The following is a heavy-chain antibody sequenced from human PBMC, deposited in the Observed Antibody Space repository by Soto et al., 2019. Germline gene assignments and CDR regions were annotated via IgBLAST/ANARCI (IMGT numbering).Heavy chain of an antibody. Sequence: SETLSLTCTVSGGSISSSSYYWGWIRQPPGKGLEWIGYIYYSGSTNYNPSLKSRVTISVDTSKNQFSLKLSSVTAADTAVYYCARETQIWDDILTGYYNSHYYMDVWGKGTRSPSP. J-gene: IGHJ6*03. CDR2: IYYSGST. D-gene: IGHD3-9*01. V-gene: IGHV4-39*07. CDR1: GGSISSSSYY. CDR3: ARETQIWDDILTGYYNSHYYMDV.